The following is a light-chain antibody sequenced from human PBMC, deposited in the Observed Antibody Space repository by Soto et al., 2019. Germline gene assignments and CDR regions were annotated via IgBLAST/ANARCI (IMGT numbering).Light chain of an antibody. J-gene: IGLJ1*01. V-gene: IGLV3-21*02. Sequence: SYELTQPPSVSVAPGETARITCGRNNIGSDTVHWYQQKPGQAPVVVVYDDSERPSGTPERISGSNSGDTATLTIRRVEAGDEAEYYCLVWDSIGDNYVFGSGTKGTVL. CDR1: NIGSDT. CDR2: DDS. CDR3: LVWDSIGDNYV.